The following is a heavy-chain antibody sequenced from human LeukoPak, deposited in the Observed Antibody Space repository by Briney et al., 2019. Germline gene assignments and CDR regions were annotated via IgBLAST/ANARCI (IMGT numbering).Heavy chain of an antibody. J-gene: IGHJ4*02. CDR2: ISSSSSFI. V-gene: IGHV3-21*04. CDR1: GFTFSRYS. CDR3: VRDRPSYYYFDY. Sequence: GGSLRLSCAASGFTFSRYSMNWVRQAPGKGLEWVSSISSSSSFIYYADSVQGRFTISRDNAKNALYLQVYSLRVEDTASYYCVRDRPSYYYFDYWGQGTLVTVSS. D-gene: IGHD2-8*01.